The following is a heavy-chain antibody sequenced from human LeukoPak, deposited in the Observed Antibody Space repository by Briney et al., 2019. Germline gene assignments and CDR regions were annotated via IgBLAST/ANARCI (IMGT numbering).Heavy chain of an antibody. CDR1: GGSISSGGYY. Sequence: SETLSLTCTVSGGSISSGGYYWSWIRQHPGKGLEWIGYIYYSGSTYYNPSLKSRVTISVDTSKNQFSLKLSSVTAADTAVYYCASVDYLNYYYGMDVWAKGPRSPSP. D-gene: IGHD4-17*01. CDR3: ASVDYLNYYYGMDV. J-gene: IGHJ6*02. V-gene: IGHV4-31*03. CDR2: IYYSGST.